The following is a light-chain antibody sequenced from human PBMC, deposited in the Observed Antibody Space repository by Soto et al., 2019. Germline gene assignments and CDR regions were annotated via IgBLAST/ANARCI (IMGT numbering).Light chain of an antibody. J-gene: IGLJ1*01. CDR1: SSDVWTYNL. CDR3: GSYTTSXTYV. V-gene: IGLV2-14*02. Sequence: QSALTQPASVSGSPVQSITISRTGTSSDVWTYNLFSWYQQYAGKSPKLIIYKVSTRPAGFSNRFSGSKSGNTASLTISGLQAADEADYYCGSYTTSXTYVVGTGTKVXV. CDR2: KVS.